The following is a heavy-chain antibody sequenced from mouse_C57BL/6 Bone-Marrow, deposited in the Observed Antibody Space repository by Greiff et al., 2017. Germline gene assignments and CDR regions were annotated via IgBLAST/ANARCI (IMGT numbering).Heavy chain of an antibody. Sequence: QVQLQQSGAELVKPGASVKLSCKASGYTFTEYTIHWVKQRSGQGLEWIGWFYPGSGSIKYNEKFKDKATLTADKSSSTVYMELSRLTSEDSAVDIGARHEDEAGTGWYFDVWGKGTTVTVSA. CDR1: GYTFTEYT. CDR3: ARHEDEAGTGWYFDV. D-gene: IGHD4-1*01. CDR2: FYPGSGSI. V-gene: IGHV1-62-2*01. J-gene: IGHJ1*03.